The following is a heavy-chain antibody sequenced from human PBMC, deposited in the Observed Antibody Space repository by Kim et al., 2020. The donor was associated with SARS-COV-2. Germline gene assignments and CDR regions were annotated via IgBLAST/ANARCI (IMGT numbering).Heavy chain of an antibody. J-gene: IGHJ4*02. D-gene: IGHD6-19*01. Sequence: SETLSLTCTVSGGSISSGGYYWSWIRQHPGKGLEWIGYIYYSGSTYYNPSLKSRVTISVDTSKNQFSLKLSSVTAADTAVYYCARAVVPTTVAGTLDYWGQGTLVTVSS. CDR1: GGSISSGGYY. CDR2: IYYSGST. CDR3: ARAVVPTTVAGTLDY. V-gene: IGHV4-31*03.